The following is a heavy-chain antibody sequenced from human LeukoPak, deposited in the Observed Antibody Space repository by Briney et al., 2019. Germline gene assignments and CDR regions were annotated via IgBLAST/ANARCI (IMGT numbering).Heavy chain of an antibody. Sequence: ASVKVSCKASGGTFSSYAISWVRQAPGQGLEWMGGIIPIFGTAKYAQKFQGRVTITADESTSTAYMELSSLRSEDTAVYYCARDALSGSFFDYWGQGTLVTVSS. J-gene: IGHJ4*02. V-gene: IGHV1-69*13. CDR3: ARDALSGSFFDY. D-gene: IGHD3-10*01. CDR2: IIPIFGTA. CDR1: GGTFSSYA.